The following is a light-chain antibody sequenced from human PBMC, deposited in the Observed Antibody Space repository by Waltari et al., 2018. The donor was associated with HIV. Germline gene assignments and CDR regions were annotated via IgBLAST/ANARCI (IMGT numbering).Light chain of an antibody. CDR1: SSGFGGYNY. CDR2: DVT. CDR3: CAYAGSYTL. V-gene: IGLV2-11*01. J-gene: IGLJ3*02. Sequence: QSALTQPRSVSGSPGQSVTISCTGTSSGFGGYNYVSWYQQHPNKAPKLMIYDVTKRPSGGPDLCAGSKSGNTASLTISGLQADDEADYYGCAYAGSYTLFGGGTKVTVL.